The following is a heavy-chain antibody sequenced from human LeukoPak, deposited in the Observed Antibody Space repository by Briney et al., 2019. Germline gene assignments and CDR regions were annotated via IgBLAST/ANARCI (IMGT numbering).Heavy chain of an antibody. D-gene: IGHD1-26*01. CDR1: GFTFSTYG. J-gene: IGHJ4*02. CDR2: ISGSGGSR. CDR3: AKLREWELPDLFDY. V-gene: IGHV3-23*01. Sequence: GGTLRLSCAASGFTFSTYGMSWVRQAPGKGLEWVSGISGSGGSRFYTDSVKGRFTISRDNSKNTLYLQMNSLRAEDTAVYYCAKLREWELPDLFDYWGQGTLVTVSS.